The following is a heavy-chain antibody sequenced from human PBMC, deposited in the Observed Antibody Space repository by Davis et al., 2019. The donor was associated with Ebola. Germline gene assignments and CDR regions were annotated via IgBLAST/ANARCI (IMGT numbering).Heavy chain of an antibody. D-gene: IGHD3-3*01. Sequence: MPSETLSLTCTVSGGSISSYYWSWIRQPPGKGLEWIGYIYYSGSTNYNPSLKSRVTISVDTSKNQFSLKLSSVTAADTAVYYCARASDYDFWSGYSGWINWFDPWGQGTLVTVSS. CDR3: ARASDYDFWSGYSGWINWFDP. V-gene: IGHV4-59*01. J-gene: IGHJ5*02. CDR1: GGSISSYY. CDR2: IYYSGST.